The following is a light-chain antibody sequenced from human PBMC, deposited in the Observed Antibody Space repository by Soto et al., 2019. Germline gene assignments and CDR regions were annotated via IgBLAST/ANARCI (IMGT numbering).Light chain of an antibody. Sequence: QSVLTQPASVSGSPGQSITISCTGTSSDAGGYNYVSWYQHHPGKAPKLMIYEVTNRPSGVSDRFSGSKSGNTASLTISGLQAEDEADYYCISYASSYTLIFGGGTKLTVL. V-gene: IGLV2-14*01. CDR1: SSDAGGYNY. J-gene: IGLJ2*01. CDR3: ISYASSYTLI. CDR2: EVT.